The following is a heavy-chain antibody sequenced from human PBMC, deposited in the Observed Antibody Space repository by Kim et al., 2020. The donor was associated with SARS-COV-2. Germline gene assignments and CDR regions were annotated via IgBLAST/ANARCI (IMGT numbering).Heavy chain of an antibody. J-gene: IGHJ5*02. CDR3: ARIAYNSGWDDA. Sequence: GGSLRLSCVASGFSFSTSEMNWVRQAPGKGLEWVSYISSSGTTIYYRDSVKGRFTVSRDNAKNSLHLQMASLRVDDTAFYYCARIAYNSGWDDAWGQGALVTVSS. CDR2: ISSSGTTI. CDR1: GFSFSTSE. V-gene: IGHV3-48*03. D-gene: IGHD6-19*01.